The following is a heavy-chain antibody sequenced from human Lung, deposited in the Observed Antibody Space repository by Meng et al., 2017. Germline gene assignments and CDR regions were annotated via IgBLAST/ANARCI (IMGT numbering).Heavy chain of an antibody. Sequence: QVPLVQSGSEVKKPGSSVKVACKTSGGSFSTRTFSWVRQAPGQGLEWMGGLIAVFDKTKAAPRFQDRVTFTADESTSTAYMELSSLTFDDTAVYFCARGRRNEPLFDYWGQGTLVTVSS. CDR2: LIAVFDKT. CDR3: ARGRRNEPLFDY. V-gene: IGHV1-69*13. CDR1: GGSFSTRT. J-gene: IGHJ4*02. D-gene: IGHD1-14*01.